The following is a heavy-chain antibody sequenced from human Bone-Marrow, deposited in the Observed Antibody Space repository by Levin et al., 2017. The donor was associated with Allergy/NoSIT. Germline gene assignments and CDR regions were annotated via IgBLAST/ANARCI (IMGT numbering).Heavy chain of an antibody. J-gene: IGHJ3*02. CDR2: IWYDGSIQ. V-gene: IGHV3-33*01. CDR1: AFTFSSYG. D-gene: IGHD6-19*01. Sequence: HPGGSLRLSCAASAFTFSSYGMHWVRLAPGKGLEWVAVIWYDGSIQHYADSVKGRFTISRDNSQNTLYLQLNSLRAEDTAVYYCVRGWGSSVHLSCFDIWGQGTMVTVSS. CDR3: VRGWGSSVHLSCFDI.